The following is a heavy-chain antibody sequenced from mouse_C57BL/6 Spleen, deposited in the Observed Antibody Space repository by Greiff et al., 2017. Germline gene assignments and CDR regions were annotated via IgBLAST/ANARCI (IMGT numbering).Heavy chain of an antibody. CDR1: GYSITSGYY. J-gene: IGHJ4*01. D-gene: IGHD2-5*01. V-gene: IGHV3-6*01. CDR2: ISYDGSN. CDR3: ASYYSNYYAMDY. Sequence: DVKLQESGPGLVKPSQSLSLTCSVTGYSITSGYYWNWIRQFPGNKLEWMGYISYDGSNNYNPSLKNRISITRDTSKNQFFLKLNSVTTEDTATYYCASYYSNYYAMDYWGQGTSVTVSS.